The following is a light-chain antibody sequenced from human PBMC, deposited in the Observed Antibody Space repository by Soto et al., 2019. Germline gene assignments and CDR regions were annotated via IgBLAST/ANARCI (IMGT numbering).Light chain of an antibody. J-gene: IGLJ2*01. CDR1: KLGDKY. Sequence: SYELTQPPSVSVSPGQTASITCSGDKLGDKYACWYQQKPGQSPVLVIYQDNKRPSGIPERFSGSNSGNTATLTIRGTQAMDEADYYCQAWDSSIVVFGGGTKVTVL. V-gene: IGLV3-1*01. CDR3: QAWDSSIVV. CDR2: QDN.